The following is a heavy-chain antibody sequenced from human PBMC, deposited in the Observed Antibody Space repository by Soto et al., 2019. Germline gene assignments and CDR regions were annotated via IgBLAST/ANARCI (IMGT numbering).Heavy chain of an antibody. D-gene: IGHD1-26*01. CDR3: ARDMPYAAGSLAGCDY. Sequence: PSETLSLTCTVSGDSITGSYWSCIRQPPWKTLEWIGYIYHSGTTTYNPSLKSRVSISVDTSKNQFSLRLTSVIAADTAVYYCARDMPYAAGSLAGCDYWGQGILVTVSS. CDR2: IYHSGTT. J-gene: IGHJ4*02. CDR1: GDSITGSY. V-gene: IGHV4-59*01.